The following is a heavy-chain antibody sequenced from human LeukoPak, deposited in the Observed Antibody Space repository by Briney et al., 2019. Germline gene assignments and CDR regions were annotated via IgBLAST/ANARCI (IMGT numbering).Heavy chain of an antibody. V-gene: IGHV3-30*02. CDR3: AKDGLWFGELI. CDR1: GFTFSGYG. J-gene: IGHJ4*02. CDR2: IRYDERNK. D-gene: IGHD3-10*01. Sequence: GGSLSLSGAGSGFTFSGYGMHWVRQAPGKGLEGVTFIRYDERNKYYADSVKGRFTISRDNSKNTLNLQMNSLRAEDTAVYDCAKDGLWFGELIWGQGTLVTVSS.